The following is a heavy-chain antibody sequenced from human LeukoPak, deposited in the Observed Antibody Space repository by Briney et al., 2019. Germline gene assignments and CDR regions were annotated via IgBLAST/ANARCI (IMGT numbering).Heavy chain of an antibody. D-gene: IGHD5-12*01. V-gene: IGHV3-30*18. CDR2: ISYDGSDK. Sequence: EGSLRLSCAASGFTFSSYGMHWVRQAPGKGLEWVALISYDGSDKYYADSVKGRFTISRDNSKNTLYLQMNSLRAEDTAVYYCAKDHGYGGYDWIDYWAQGTLVTVSP. CDR3: AKDHGYGGYDWIDY. J-gene: IGHJ4*02. CDR1: GFTFSSYG.